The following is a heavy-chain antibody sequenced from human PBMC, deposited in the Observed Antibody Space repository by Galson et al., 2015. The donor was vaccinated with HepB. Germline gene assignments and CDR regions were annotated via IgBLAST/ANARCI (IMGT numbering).Heavy chain of an antibody. V-gene: IGHV1-69*04. CDR3: ARETGSGVATDY. Sequence: SVKVSCKASGGTFSSYAISWVRQAPGQGLEWMGRIIPILGIANYAQKFQGRVTITADKSTSTAYMELSSLRSEDTAVYYCARETGSGVATDYWGQGTLVTVSS. CDR2: IIPILGIA. D-gene: IGHD5-12*01. J-gene: IGHJ4*02. CDR1: GGTFSSYA.